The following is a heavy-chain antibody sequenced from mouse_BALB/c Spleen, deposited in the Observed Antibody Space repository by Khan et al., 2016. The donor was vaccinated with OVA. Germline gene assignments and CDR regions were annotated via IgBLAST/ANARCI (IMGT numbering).Heavy chain of an antibody. V-gene: IGHV1-77*01. CDR2: ISPGSGDT. D-gene: IGHD1-2*01. Sequence: QVQLQQSGAELARPGASVKLSCKASGYTFTDYYINRVKQRTGQGLEWIGEISPGSGDTYYNERFKGKATLTADKPSSPAYMQLSSLTSEASAVYFCARRNYFGYTFAYWGQGTLVTVSA. CDR3: ARRNYFGYTFAY. CDR1: GYTFTDYY. J-gene: IGHJ3*01.